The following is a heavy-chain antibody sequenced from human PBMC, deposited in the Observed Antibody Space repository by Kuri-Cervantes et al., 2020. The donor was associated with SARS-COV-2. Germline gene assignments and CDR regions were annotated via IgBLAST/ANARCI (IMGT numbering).Heavy chain of an antibody. CDR1: GFTFSSYA. J-gene: IGHJ4*02. CDR2: ISSNGGST. Sequence: GGSLRLSCAASGFTFSSYAMHWVRQAPGKGLEYVSAISSNGGSTYYADSVKGRFTISRDNSKNTLYLQMNSLRAEDTAVYYCAKDGTVYDDWLQYHFDYWGQGTLVTVSS. D-gene: IGHD5-24*01. V-gene: IGHV3-64*02. CDR3: AKDGTVYDDWLQYHFDY.